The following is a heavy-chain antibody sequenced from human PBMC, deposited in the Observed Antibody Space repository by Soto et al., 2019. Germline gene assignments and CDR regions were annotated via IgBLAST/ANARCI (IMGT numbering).Heavy chain of an antibody. Sequence: SETLSLTCADSGYSIISGYYWVLVRQPPGKGLEWIGSIYHSGSTYYNPSLKSRVTISVDTSKNQFSLKLSSVTAADTAVYYCARIVVVTGYYFDYWGQGTLVTVSS. D-gene: IGHD3-22*01. CDR2: IYHSGST. CDR3: ARIVVVTGYYFDY. V-gene: IGHV4-38-2*01. J-gene: IGHJ4*02. CDR1: GYSIISGYY.